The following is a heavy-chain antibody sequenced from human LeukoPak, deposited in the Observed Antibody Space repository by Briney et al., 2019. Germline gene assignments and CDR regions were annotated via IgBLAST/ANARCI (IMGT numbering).Heavy chain of an antibody. D-gene: IGHD4-23*01. J-gene: IGHJ3*02. CDR1: GFTFSSYA. Sequence: GRSLRLSCAASGFTFSSYAMHWVRQAPGKGLEWVAVISYDGSNKYYADSVKGRFTISRDKSKNTLYLQLNSLSAEDTAVYYCARVPYGGNSGAFDIWGQGTMVAVSS. CDR2: ISYDGSNK. V-gene: IGHV3-30-3*01. CDR3: ARVPYGGNSGAFDI.